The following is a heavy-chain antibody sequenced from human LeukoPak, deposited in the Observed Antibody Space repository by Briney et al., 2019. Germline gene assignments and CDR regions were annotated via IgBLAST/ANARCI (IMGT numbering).Heavy chain of an antibody. J-gene: IGHJ4*02. Sequence: GGSLRLSCAASGFTFSDFGMTWVRQAPGKGLEWVSYISSSSLSIYYADSVKGRFTISRDNARNSLYLQMNSLRAEDTAIYYCAKDLTYYYDSTGYYFDYWGQGTLITVSS. V-gene: IGHV3-48*01. CDR2: ISSSSLSI. CDR3: AKDLTYYYDSTGYYFDY. CDR1: GFTFSDFG. D-gene: IGHD3-22*01.